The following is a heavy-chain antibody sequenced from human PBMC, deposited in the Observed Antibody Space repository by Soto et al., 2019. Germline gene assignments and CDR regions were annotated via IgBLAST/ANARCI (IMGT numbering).Heavy chain of an antibody. Sequence: QLQLQESGSGLVKPSQTLSLTCAVSGGSISSGGYSWSWIRQPPGKGLEWIGYIYHSGSTYYNPSLQRRVTTSVDRSKNQCSLELSSGTAADTAVYYCARAGGLGAVAVDYWGQGTLVTVSS. V-gene: IGHV4-30-2*01. D-gene: IGHD6-19*01. J-gene: IGHJ4*02. CDR3: ARAGGLGAVAVDY. CDR1: GGSISSGGYS. CDR2: IYHSGST.